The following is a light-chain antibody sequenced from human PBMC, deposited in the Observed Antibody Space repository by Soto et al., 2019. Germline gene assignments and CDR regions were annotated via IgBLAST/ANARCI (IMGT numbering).Light chain of an antibody. CDR1: QSVSNNY. CDR2: GAS. Sequence: EIVLTQSPGTLSLSPGERATLSCRASQSVSNNYLAWYQQKPGQAPRLLIYGASSRATGIPARFSGSGSGTEFTLTISRLEPEDFAVYYCQQYGSSSWTFGQGTKVDIK. J-gene: IGKJ1*01. V-gene: IGKV3-20*01. CDR3: QQYGSSSWT.